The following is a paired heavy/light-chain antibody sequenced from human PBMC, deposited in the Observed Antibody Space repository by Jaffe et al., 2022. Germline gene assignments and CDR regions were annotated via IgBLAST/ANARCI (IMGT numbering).Light chain of an antibody. CDR2: DAS. J-gene: IGKJ4*01. Sequence: DIQMTQSPSSLSASVGDRVTITCQASQDISNYLNWYQQKPGKAPKLLIYDASNLETGVPSRFSGSGSGTDFTFTISSLQPEDIATYYCQQYDNLQLTFGGGTKVEIK. V-gene: IGKV1-33*01. CDR3: QQYDNLQLT. CDR1: QDISNY.
Heavy chain of an antibody. Sequence: EVQLVESGGGLVQPGRSLRLSCAASGFTFDDYAMHWVRQAPGKGLEWVSGISWNSGSIGYADSVKGRFTISRDNAKNSLYLQMNSLRAEDTALYYCAKDRQWLAPSRNQAHQFDYWGQGTLVTVSS. CDR3: AKDRQWLAPSRNQAHQFDY. D-gene: IGHD6-19*01. CDR2: ISWNSGSI. J-gene: IGHJ4*02. CDR1: GFTFDDYA. V-gene: IGHV3-9*01.